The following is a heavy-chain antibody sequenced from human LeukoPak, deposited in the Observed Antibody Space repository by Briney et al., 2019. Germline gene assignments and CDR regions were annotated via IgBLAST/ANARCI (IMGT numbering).Heavy chain of an antibody. CDR1: GFTFSSYE. D-gene: IGHD1-26*01. V-gene: IGHV3-23*01. CDR2: ISGSGGST. CDR3: AKNLFGGIVGATTDY. Sequence: GGSLRLSCAASGFTFSSYEMNWVRQAPGKGLEWDSAISGSGGSTYYADSVKGRFTISRDNSKNTLYLQMNSLRAEDTAVYYCAKNLFGGIVGATTDYWGQGTLVTVSS. J-gene: IGHJ4*02.